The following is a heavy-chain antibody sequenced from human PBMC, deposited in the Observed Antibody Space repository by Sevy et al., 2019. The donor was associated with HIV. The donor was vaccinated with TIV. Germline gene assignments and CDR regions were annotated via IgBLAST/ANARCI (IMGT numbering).Heavy chain of an antibody. J-gene: IGHJ4*02. Sequence: SETLSLTCTVSGGSISSYYWSWIRQPPGKGLEWIGYIYYSGSTNYNPSLKSRVTISVDTSKNQFSLKLSSVTAADTAMYYCARYYYGSGSYLDYWGQGTLVTVSS. V-gene: IGHV4-59*01. CDR3: ARYYYGSGSYLDY. CDR2: IYYSGST. CDR1: GGSISSYY. D-gene: IGHD3-10*01.